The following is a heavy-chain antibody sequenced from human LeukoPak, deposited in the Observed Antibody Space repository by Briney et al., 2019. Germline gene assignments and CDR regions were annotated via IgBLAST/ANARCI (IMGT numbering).Heavy chain of an antibody. CDR3: ARSGSGYLRYYFDY. D-gene: IGHD5-12*01. J-gene: IGHJ4*02. CDR2: IYRSGST. Sequence: PSETLSLTRAVSRGSISSNTWWSWVRQPPGKGLEWIGEIYRSGSTHYNPSLKSRVTISVDTSKNQFSLKLSSVTAADTAVYYCARSGSGYLRYYFDYWGQGTLVTVSS. CDR1: RGSISSNTW. V-gene: IGHV4-4*02.